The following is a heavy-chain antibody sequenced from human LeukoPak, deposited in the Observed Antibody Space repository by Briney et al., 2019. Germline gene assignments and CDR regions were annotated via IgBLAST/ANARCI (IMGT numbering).Heavy chain of an antibody. CDR1: GGSFSGYY. CDR2: INHSGST. V-gene: IGHV4-34*01. Sequence: SETLSLTCAVYGGSFSGYYWSWIRQPPGEGLEWIGEINHSGSTNYNPSLKSRVTMSVDTSNNQFSLKLNSVTAADTAVYYCACGVAAAGWLYFDYWGQGSLVTVSS. CDR3: ACGVAAAGWLYFDY. J-gene: IGHJ4*02. D-gene: IGHD6-13*01.